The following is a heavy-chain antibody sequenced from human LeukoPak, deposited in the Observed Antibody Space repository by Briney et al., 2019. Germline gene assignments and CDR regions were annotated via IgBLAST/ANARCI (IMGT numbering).Heavy chain of an antibody. CDR3: ARDRRLRFAPMVTPGWFDP. CDR1: GGTFSRYA. V-gene: IGHV1-69*06. D-gene: IGHD3-10*01. J-gene: IGHJ5*02. Sequence: SVKVSCKASGGTFSRYAISGVRQAAGQGVEWMGAIFPMFWTPNYAHQFQGRVTITPDKSTNTVYMELSSLRSEDTAVFYCARDRRLRFAPMVTPGWFDPWGEGTLVTVPS. CDR2: IFPMFWTP.